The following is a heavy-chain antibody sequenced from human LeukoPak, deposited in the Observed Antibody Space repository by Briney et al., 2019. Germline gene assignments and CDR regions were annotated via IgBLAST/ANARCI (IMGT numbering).Heavy chain of an antibody. D-gene: IGHD3-10*01. J-gene: IGHJ6*03. Sequence: SVKVSCKASGYTFTNYDVNWVRQAPGQGLEWMGGIIPMFGTANYTQKFQDRVTITADESTSTAYMELSGLRSEDTAVYFCAREVHGYYRKDMLSETNSYYYMDVWGKGTSVTVSS. CDR1: GYTFTNYD. V-gene: IGHV1-69*13. CDR2: IIPMFGTA. CDR3: AREVHGYYRKDMLSETNSYYYMDV.